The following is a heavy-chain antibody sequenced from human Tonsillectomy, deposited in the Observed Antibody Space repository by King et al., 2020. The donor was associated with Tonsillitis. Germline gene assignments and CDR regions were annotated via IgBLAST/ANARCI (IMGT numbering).Heavy chain of an antibody. CDR3: ANERSLYVVVATGGAFDI. Sequence: VQRVESGGGLVQPGRSLRLSCAASGFTFDDYAMHWVRQAPGKGLEWVSCISWNSGIIGYADAVKVRFTIFRDNATNSLYLQMNSLRGEDTDLYYCANERSLYVVVATGGAFDIWGQGTMVTVSS. CDR2: ISWNSGII. CDR1: GFTFDDYA. J-gene: IGHJ3*02. D-gene: IGHD1-26*01. V-gene: IGHV3-9*01.